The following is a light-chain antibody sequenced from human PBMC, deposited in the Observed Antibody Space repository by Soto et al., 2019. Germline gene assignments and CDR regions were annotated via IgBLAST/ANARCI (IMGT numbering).Light chain of an antibody. J-gene: IGLJ3*02. CDR1: SSDVGSY. Sequence: QSVLTQPASVSGSPGQSITISFTGTSSDVGSYVSWYQQHPGKAPKLIIYEGNERPSGVSNRFSGSKSANTASLTISGLQAEDEGDYYCCSFAGSSTYTWVFGGGTKVTVL. CDR3: CSFAGSSTYTWV. CDR2: EGN. V-gene: IGLV2-23*01.